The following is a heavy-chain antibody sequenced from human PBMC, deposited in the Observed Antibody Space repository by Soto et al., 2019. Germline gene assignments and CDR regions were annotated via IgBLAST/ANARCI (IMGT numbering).Heavy chain of an antibody. CDR3: AKDRARY. D-gene: IGHD3-10*01. J-gene: IGHJ4*02. V-gene: IGHV3-30*18. CDR2: ISYDGSNK. Sequence: QVQLVESGGGVVQPGRSLRLSCAASGFTFSSYGMHWVRLAPGKGLEWVAVISYDGSNKYYADSVKGRFTISRDNSKNRLYLQMNSLRAEDGAVYYCAKDRARYWGQGTLVTVSS. CDR1: GFTFSSYG.